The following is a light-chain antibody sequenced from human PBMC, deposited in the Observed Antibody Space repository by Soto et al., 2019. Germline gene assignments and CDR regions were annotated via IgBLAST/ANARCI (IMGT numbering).Light chain of an antibody. CDR2: KAS. CDR1: QNINSW. CDR3: QQYSSYSPYT. Sequence: DIQMTQSPPTLSASVGDRVTITCQASQNINSWLAWYLQKPGEAPKLLIYKASTLQHGVSSRFSGSGSGTEFTLTISSLQPDDFATYYCQQYSSYSPYTFGQGTKLEIK. V-gene: IGKV1-5*03. J-gene: IGKJ2*01.